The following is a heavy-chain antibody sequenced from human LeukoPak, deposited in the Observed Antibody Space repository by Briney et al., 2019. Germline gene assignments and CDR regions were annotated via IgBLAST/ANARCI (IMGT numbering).Heavy chain of an antibody. V-gene: IGHV3-21*01. CDR3: ARDLRISGMDV. J-gene: IGHJ6*03. CDR1: GFTFSSYS. CDR2: ISSSSSYI. Sequence: AGGSLRLSCAASGFTFSSYSMNWVRQAPGKGLEWVSSISSSSSYIYYADSVKGRFTISRDNAEDSLYLQMDSLSVDDTAVYYCARDLRISGMDVWGKGTTVTVSS. D-gene: IGHD2/OR15-2a*01.